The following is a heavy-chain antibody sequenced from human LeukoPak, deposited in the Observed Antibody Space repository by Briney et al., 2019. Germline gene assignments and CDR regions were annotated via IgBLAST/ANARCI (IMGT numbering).Heavy chain of an antibody. Sequence: ASVKVACKASGYTFTSYYINWVRQAPGQGLEWMGIINPSGGITNYAQKFQGRVTMTRDTSTSTAYMELSSLRSEDTAVYYCARVVYGSNGRGAFDIWGQGTMVTVSS. CDR1: GYTFTSYY. D-gene: IGHD3-22*01. CDR3: ARVVYGSNGRGAFDI. J-gene: IGHJ3*02. V-gene: IGHV1-46*01. CDR2: INPSGGIT.